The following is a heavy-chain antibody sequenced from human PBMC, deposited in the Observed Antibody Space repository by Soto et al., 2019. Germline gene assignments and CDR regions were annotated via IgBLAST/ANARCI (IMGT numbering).Heavy chain of an antibody. CDR2: IIPIFGTA. Sequence: QVQLVQSGAEVKKPGSSVKVSCKASGGTFSSYAISWVRQAPRQGLEWMGGIIPIFGTANYAQKFQGRVTITADESTSTAYMELSSLRSEDTAVYYCARLGTPSQDRAFDIWGQGTMVTVSS. D-gene: IGHD1-7*01. V-gene: IGHV1-69*01. CDR1: GGTFSSYA. CDR3: ARLGTPSQDRAFDI. J-gene: IGHJ3*02.